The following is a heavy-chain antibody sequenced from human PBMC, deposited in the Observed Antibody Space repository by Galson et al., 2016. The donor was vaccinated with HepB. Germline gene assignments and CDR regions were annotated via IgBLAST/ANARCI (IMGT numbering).Heavy chain of an antibody. CDR1: GFTFTTSA. CDR2: IYSSGST. Sequence: SLRLSCAASGFTFTTSAMSWVRQAPGKGLEWVSVIYSSGSTYYADSVKGRFTFSRDNSKNTLYLQMNSLRAEDTAVYYCARAWGNYGMDVWGQGTTVTVSS. J-gene: IGHJ6*02. D-gene: IGHD7-27*01. CDR3: ARAWGNYGMDV. V-gene: IGHV3-53*01.